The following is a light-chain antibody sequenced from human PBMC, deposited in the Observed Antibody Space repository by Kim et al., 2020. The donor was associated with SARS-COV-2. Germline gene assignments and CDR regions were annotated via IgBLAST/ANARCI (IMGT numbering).Light chain of an antibody. J-gene: IGKJ2*03. V-gene: IGKV4-1*01. CDR3: QQYYTTLYS. CDR1: QSLLYTSNNKNY. Sequence: RATINCKSSQSLLYTSNNKNYLAWYQQKPGQPPKLLIYWASTRESGVPDRFSGSGSGTDFTLTISNLQAEDMAVYYCQQYYTTLYSFGQGTKLEI. CDR2: WAS.